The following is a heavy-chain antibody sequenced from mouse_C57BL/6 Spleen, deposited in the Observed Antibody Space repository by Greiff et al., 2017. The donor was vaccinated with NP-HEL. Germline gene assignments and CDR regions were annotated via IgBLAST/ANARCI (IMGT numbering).Heavy chain of an antibody. D-gene: IGHD1-1*01. CDR1: GYTFTSYW. CDR2: IHPNSGST. V-gene: IGHV1-64*01. Sequence: QVQLQQPGAELVKPGASVKLSCKASGYTFTSYWMHWVKQRPGQGLEWIGMIHPNSGSTNYNEKFKSKATLTVDKSSSTAYMQLSSLTSEDSAVYYCARRIYYGSKGTYYFDYWGQGTTLTVSS. CDR3: ARRIYYGSKGTYYFDY. J-gene: IGHJ2*01.